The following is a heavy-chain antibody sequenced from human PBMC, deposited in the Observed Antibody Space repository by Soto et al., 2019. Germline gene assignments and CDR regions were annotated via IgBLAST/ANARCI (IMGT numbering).Heavy chain of an antibody. CDR1: GYTFSTYG. J-gene: IGHJ4*02. CDR2: TVAISEST. CDR3: ARVAGYGSGSRHFDN. Sequence: QVQLVQSETEVAEPGASVRLSCKTSGYTFSTYGLSWVRQAPGQGLEWMGWTVAISESTIYAQKLQGRVTVTTDRSTHTGYLELSRLTSDDTALYYCARVAGYGSGSRHFDNWGQGTLVTVSS. D-gene: IGHD3-10*01. V-gene: IGHV1-18*01.